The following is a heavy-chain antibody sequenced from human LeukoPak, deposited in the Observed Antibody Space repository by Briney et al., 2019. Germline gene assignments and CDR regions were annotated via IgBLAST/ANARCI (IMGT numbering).Heavy chain of an antibody. CDR2: ISSSGSTI. J-gene: IGHJ4*02. CDR3: AKGQVSSGYLYFSSSATTLDY. D-gene: IGHD3-22*01. V-gene: IGHV3-48*01. Sequence: PGGSLRLSCADSGFTFSNYNMNWVRQAPGKELEWVSYISSSGSTIYYADSVKGRFTISRDNSKNTLYLQMNSLRAEDTAVYYCAKGQVSSGYLYFSSSATTLDYWGQGTLVTVSS. CDR1: GFTFSNYN.